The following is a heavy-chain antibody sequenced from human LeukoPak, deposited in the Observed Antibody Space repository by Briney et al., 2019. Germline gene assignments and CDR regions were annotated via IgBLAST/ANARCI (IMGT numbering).Heavy chain of an antibody. J-gene: IGHJ5*02. D-gene: IGHD2-15*01. CDR3: ARVLAAAGWFDP. V-gene: IGHV4-59*01. CDR2: IYHSGST. Sequence: KSSETLSLTCSVSGGSMSSYYWSWIRQSPGKGLEWIGYIYHSGSTDYNSSLKSRVTISEDTSKKQFSLKVSSVTAADTAVYYCARVLAAAGWFDPWGQGTLVTVSS. CDR1: GGSMSSYY.